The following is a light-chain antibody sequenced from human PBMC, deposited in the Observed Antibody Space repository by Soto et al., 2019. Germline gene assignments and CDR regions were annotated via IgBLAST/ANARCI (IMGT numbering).Light chain of an antibody. CDR3: QKYNSAPWT. J-gene: IGKJ1*01. CDR2: SAS. CDR1: QGIAKS. Sequence: DIQMTQSPSSLSASVGDRVTITCRASQGIAKSLAWYQQKPGKAPKLLIYSASTLPSVVPSRFSGSGSGTDFTLTISSLQPEDVATYYCQKYNSAPWTCGQGTKVEIK. V-gene: IGKV1-27*01.